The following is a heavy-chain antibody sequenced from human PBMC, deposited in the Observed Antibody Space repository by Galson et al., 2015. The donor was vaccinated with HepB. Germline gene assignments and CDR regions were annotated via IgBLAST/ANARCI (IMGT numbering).Heavy chain of an antibody. CDR1: GFTFSSYG. Sequence: SLRLSCAASGFTFSSYGMHWVRQAPGKGLKWVAVISYDGSNKYYADSVKGRFTISRDNSKNTLYLQMNSLRAEDTAVYYCAKDLEGAVAGFDYWGQGTLVTVSS. J-gene: IGHJ4*02. CDR2: ISYDGSNK. CDR3: AKDLEGAVAGFDY. V-gene: IGHV3-30*18. D-gene: IGHD6-19*01.